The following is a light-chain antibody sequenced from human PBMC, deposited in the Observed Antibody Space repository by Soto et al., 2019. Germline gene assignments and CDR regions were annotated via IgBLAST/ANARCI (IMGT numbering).Light chain of an antibody. V-gene: IGKV3-20*01. CDR1: QNLGDGR. CDR2: DAS. Sequence: VLTHSPGTLSLSPRERATLSCRANQNLGDGRLAWYQQKPAQPXTLLISDASTRATGIPDRFSGSGSGTDLTLTISRLEPEDFAVHYCQEHASIVGQGTRLEIK. J-gene: IGKJ5*01. CDR3: QEHASI.